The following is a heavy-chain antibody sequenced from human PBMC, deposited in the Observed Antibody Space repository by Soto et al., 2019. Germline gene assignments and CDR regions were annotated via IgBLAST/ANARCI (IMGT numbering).Heavy chain of an antibody. CDR3: ARLKTYDILNICDY. CDR2: IYDSGST. Sequence: SETLSLTCAVSGGSIGSSNWWSWVRQSPGKGLEWIGEIYDSGSTNYNPSLKSRVTISLDKSKNQFSLKLSSVNAADTAVYYCARLKTYDILNICDYWSQGSLVTVSS. V-gene: IGHV4-4*02. D-gene: IGHD3-9*01. CDR1: GGSIGSSNW. J-gene: IGHJ4*02.